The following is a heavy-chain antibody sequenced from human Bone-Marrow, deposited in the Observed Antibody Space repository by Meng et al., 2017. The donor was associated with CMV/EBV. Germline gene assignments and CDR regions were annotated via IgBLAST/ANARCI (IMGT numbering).Heavy chain of an antibody. CDR3: ARDIYRGYDFWSGYTYYYYYYGMDV. CDR2: IYYSGST. J-gene: IGHJ6*02. D-gene: IGHD3-3*01. V-gene: IGHV4-30-4*08. Sequence: WSWIRQPPGKGLEWIGYIYYSGSTYYNPSLKSRVSISVDTSKNQFSLKLSSVTAADTAVYYCARDIYRGYDFWSGYTYYYYYYGMDVWGQGTTVTVSS.